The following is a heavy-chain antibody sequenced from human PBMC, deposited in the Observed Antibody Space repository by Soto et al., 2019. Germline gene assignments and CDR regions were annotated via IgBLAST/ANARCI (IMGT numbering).Heavy chain of an antibody. CDR3: ASRYCSSTSCYAGDAFDI. V-gene: IGHV1-69*02. Sequence: ASVKVSCKASGGTFSSYTISWVRQAPGQGLEWMGRIIPILGIANYAQKFQGRVTITADKSTSTAYMEMSSLRSEDTAVYYCASRYCSSTSCYAGDAFDIWGQGTMVTVSS. J-gene: IGHJ3*02. CDR1: GGTFSSYT. CDR2: IIPILGIA. D-gene: IGHD2-2*01.